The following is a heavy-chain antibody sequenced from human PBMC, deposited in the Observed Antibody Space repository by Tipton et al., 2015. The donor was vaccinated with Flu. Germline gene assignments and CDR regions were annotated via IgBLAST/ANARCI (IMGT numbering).Heavy chain of an antibody. CDR3: AGGSGWLITD. J-gene: IGHJ4*02. CDR1: GFIFRTYW. D-gene: IGHD6-19*01. CDR2: IKQDGSET. V-gene: IGHV3-7*01. Sequence: SLRLSCEASGFIFRTYWMNWVRQAPGKGLEWVAIIKQDGSETFYVDSVKGRFIVSRDNAKNSLSLQMDSLRGDDTAVYYCAGGSGWLITDWGQGTLVTVSS.